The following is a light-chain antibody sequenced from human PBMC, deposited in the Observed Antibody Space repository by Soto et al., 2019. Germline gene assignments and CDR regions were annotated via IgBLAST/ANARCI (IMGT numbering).Light chain of an antibody. CDR3: AAWDNSLVGGPA. J-gene: IGLJ2*01. CDR2: EVS. V-gene: IGLV2-8*01. Sequence: QSVLTQPPSASGSPGQSVTISCTGTSSDVGGYNYVSWYQQHPGKAPKLMIYEVSKRPSGVPDRFSGSKSGNTASLTVSGLQAEDEADYYCAAWDNSLVGGPAFGG. CDR1: SSDVGGYNY.